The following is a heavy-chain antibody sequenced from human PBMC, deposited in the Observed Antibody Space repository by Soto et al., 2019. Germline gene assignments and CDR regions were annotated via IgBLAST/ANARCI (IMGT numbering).Heavy chain of an antibody. CDR2: IIPIFGTA. V-gene: IGHV1-69*13. Sequence: GASVKVSCKASGSTFSSYAISWVRQAPGQGLEWMGGIIPIFGTANYAQKFQGRVTITADESTSTAYMELSSLRSEDTAVYYCADTKNYYDSSGYYSTVNWYFDLWGRGTLVTVSS. D-gene: IGHD3-22*01. CDR3: ADTKNYYDSSGYYSTVNWYFDL. CDR1: GSTFSSYA. J-gene: IGHJ2*01.